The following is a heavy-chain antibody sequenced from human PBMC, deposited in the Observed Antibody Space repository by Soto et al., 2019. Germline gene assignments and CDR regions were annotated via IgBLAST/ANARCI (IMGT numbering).Heavy chain of an antibody. CDR2: ISSTTNYI. J-gene: IGHJ4*02. CDR1: GFTFTRYS. Sequence: EVQLVESGGGLVKPGGSLRLSCAASGFTFTRYSMNWVRQAPGKGLEWVSSISSTTNYIYYADSMKGRFTVSRDNAKNSVYVKMNRLSAEDTAVYYWAREPADLTSNFDYGGQGTLVT. CDR3: AREPADLTSNFDY. V-gene: IGHV3-21*01.